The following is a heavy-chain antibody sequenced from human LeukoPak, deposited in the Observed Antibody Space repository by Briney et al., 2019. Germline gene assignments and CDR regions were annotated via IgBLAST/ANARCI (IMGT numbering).Heavy chain of an antibody. D-gene: IGHD3-22*01. J-gene: IGHJ3*02. V-gene: IGHV3-23*01. CDR2: ISGSGGST. CDR1: GLTFSRYA. CDR3: ASPITMITRPLI. Sequence: GSLRLSCAASGLTFSRYARSWVGQAPGKGLEGVAGISGSGGSTYYADSVKGGFTISRDNSKNTLYLQMNSLRAEDTAVYYCASPITMITRPLIWGQGTMVTVSS.